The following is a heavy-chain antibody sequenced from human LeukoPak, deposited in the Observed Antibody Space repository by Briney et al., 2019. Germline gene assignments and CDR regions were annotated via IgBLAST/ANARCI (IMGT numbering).Heavy chain of an antibody. J-gene: IGHJ6*02. CDR1: GFTFSNYA. Sequence: GSLRLSCAASGFTFSNYAMSWIRQPPGKGLEWIGYISYSGSTNYNPSLKSRVAISVDTSKNQFSLNLSSVTAADTAVYYCARHVYSSSWYIYYYGLDVWGQGTTVTVSS. D-gene: IGHD6-13*01. CDR3: ARHVYSSSWYIYYYGLDV. V-gene: IGHV4-59*08. CDR2: ISYSGST.